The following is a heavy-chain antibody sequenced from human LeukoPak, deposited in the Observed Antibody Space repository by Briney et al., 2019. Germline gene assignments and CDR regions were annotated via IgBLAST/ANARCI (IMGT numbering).Heavy chain of an antibody. CDR2: TYYRSKWYN. CDR3: ARARDSSSWYGGAFDI. Sequence: SQTLLLTCAISGDSVSSNSAAWNWIRQSPSRGLEWLGRTYYRSKWYNDYAVSVKSRITINPDTSKNQFSLQLNSVTPEDTAVYYCARARDSSSWYGGAFDIWGQGTMVTVSS. J-gene: IGHJ3*02. CDR1: GDSVSSNSAA. V-gene: IGHV6-1*01. D-gene: IGHD6-13*01.